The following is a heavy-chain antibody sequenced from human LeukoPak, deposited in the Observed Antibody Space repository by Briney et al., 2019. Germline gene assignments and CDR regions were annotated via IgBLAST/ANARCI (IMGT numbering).Heavy chain of an antibody. J-gene: IGHJ4*02. Sequence: PSETLSLTCTVSGASISSGDYYWSWIRQPPGRGLEWIGYIYYSGSTDYNPSLKSRVTISVDTSKNQFSLKLSSVTAADTAVYYCARGSSGFVVYWGQGTLVTVSS. CDR2: IYYSGST. V-gene: IGHV4-30-4*08. CDR3: ARGSSGFVVY. CDR1: GASISSGDYY. D-gene: IGHD6-19*01.